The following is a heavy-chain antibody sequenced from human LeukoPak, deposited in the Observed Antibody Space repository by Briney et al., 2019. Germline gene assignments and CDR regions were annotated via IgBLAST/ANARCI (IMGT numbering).Heavy chain of an antibody. CDR1: GGTFSSYV. J-gene: IGHJ4*02. Sequence: GASVKVSCKAFGGTFSSYVISWVRQAPGQGLEWMGGIIPIFGTAKYAQKFQGRVTITADKSTSTAYMELSSLRSEDTAVYYCAGGYCSSTSCYVSDYWGQGTLVTVSS. V-gene: IGHV1-69*06. D-gene: IGHD2-2*01. CDR2: IIPIFGTA. CDR3: AGGYCSSTSCYVSDY.